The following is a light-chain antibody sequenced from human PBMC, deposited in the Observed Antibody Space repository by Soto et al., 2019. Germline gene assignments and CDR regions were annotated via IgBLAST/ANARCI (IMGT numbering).Light chain of an antibody. CDR2: EVS. CDR3: SSYTGTYTYV. J-gene: IGLJ1*01. CDR1: RNDIGDYSF. V-gene: IGLV2-14*01. Sequence: QSVLTQPASVSGSPGQSITISCTGTRNDIGDYSFVSWYQQHPGKVPKLLIYEVSGRPSGISSRFSGSKSGNTASLTIFGLQAEDEAHYSCSSYTGTYTYVFGTGTKVTVL.